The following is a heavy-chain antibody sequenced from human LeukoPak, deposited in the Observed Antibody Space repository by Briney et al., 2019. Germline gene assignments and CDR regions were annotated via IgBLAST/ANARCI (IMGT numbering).Heavy chain of an antibody. J-gene: IGHJ3*02. CDR3: ANPSRRWLQLGDI. CDR2: ISYDGSNK. D-gene: IGHD5-24*01. Sequence: GGSLRLSCAASGCTFSSYGMHWVRQAPGKGLEWVAVISYDGSNKYYADSVKGRFTISRDNSKNTLYLQMNSLRAEDTAVYYCANPSRRWLQLGDIWGQGTMVTVSS. V-gene: IGHV3-30*18. CDR1: GCTFSSYG.